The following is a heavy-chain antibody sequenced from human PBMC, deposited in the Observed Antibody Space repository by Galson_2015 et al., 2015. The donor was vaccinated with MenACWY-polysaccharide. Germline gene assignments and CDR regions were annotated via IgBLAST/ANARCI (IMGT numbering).Heavy chain of an antibody. V-gene: IGHV3-33*06. CDR1: GSRFSNSG. D-gene: IGHD3-3*01. J-gene: IGHJ5*02. Sequence: SLRLSCAASGSRFSNSGMHWVRQAPGKGLEWVAVIQYDGSNKVYADSVKGRFTISRDNSKNTLYLQMNSLRAEDTAVYYCAKDSTDFWSVAGRFDHWGQGTLVTVSS. CDR3: AKDSTDFWSVAGRFDH. CDR2: IQYDGSNK.